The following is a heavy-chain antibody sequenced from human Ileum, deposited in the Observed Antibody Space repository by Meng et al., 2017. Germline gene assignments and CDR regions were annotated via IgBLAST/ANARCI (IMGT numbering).Heavy chain of an antibody. CDR1: SGSVSSGSYH. J-gene: IGHJ4*02. Sequence: SETLSLTCTVSSGSVSSGSYHWSWNRQPPGKGLEWIGYIYYSGSTNYNPSLKSRVTISVDTSKKQFSLKLSSVTAADTAVYFCARVYSSGWYFHFDYWGRGTLVTVSS. CDR3: ARVYSSGWYFHFDY. D-gene: IGHD6-19*01. V-gene: IGHV4-61*01. CDR2: IYYSGST.